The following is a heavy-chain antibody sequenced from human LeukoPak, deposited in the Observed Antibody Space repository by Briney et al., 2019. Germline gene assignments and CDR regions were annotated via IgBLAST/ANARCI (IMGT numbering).Heavy chain of an antibody. CDR3: ARDGVAELMSALDY. CDR1: GYTVSSNY. D-gene: IGHD1-26*01. J-gene: IGHJ4*02. Sequence: GGSLRLSCAASGYTVSSNYMNWVRQAPGKGLEWVSFISSSSTYIYYADSLKGRFTISRDNAKNSLNLQMNSLRAEDTAAYYCARDGVAELMSALDYWGQGILVTVSS. CDR2: ISSSSTYI. V-gene: IGHV3-21*06.